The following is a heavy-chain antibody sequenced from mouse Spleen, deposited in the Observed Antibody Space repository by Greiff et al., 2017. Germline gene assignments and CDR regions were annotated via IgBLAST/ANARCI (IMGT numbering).Heavy chain of an antibody. V-gene: IGHV3-6*01. D-gene: IGHD2-14*01. J-gene: IGHJ3*01. CDR2: ISYDGSN. Sequence: EVQVVESGPGLVKPSQSLSLTCSVTGYSITSGYYWNWIRQFPGNKLEWMGYISYDGSNNYNPSLKNRISITRDTSKNQFFLKLNSVTTEDTATYYCARGAYYRYDGVAYWGQGTLVTVSA. CDR1: GYSITSGYY. CDR3: ARGAYYRYDGVAY.